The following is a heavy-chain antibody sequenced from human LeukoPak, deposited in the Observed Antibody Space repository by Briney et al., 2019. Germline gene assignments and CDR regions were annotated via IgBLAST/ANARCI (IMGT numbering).Heavy chain of an antibody. CDR1: GFTVSSNY. CDR3: ARDNGDPAPYAFDI. J-gene: IGHJ3*02. V-gene: IGHV3-53*01. Sequence: GGSLRLSCAASGFTVSSNYTSWVRQAPGKGLEWVSVIYSGGSTYYADSVKGRFTISRDNSKNTLYLQMNSLRAEDTAVYYCARDNGDPAPYAFDIWGQGTMVTVSS. CDR2: IYSGGST. D-gene: IGHD4-17*01.